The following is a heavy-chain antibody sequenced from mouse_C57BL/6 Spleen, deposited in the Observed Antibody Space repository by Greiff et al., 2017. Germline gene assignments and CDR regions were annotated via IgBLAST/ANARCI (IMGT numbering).Heavy chain of an antibody. Sequence: EVQLVESGPELVKPGASVKISCKASGYSFTDYNMNWVKQSNGKSLEWIGVITPKYGTTSYNQTFKGKATLTVDQSSSTAYMQLNSLTSEDSAVYYCARGATVVDFAYWGQGTLVTVSA. CDR2: ITPKYGTT. V-gene: IGHV1-39*01. J-gene: IGHJ3*01. CDR3: ARGATVVDFAY. D-gene: IGHD1-1*01. CDR1: GYSFTDYN.